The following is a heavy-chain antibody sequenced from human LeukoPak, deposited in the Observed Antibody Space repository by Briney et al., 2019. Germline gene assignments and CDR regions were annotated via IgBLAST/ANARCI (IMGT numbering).Heavy chain of an antibody. D-gene: IGHD4-11*01. CDR2: IWYDGSNK. V-gene: IGHV3-33*06. CDR3: AKDFHTVTAYAFDI. J-gene: IGHJ3*02. CDR1: GFTSSSYG. Sequence: GRSLRLSCAASGFTSSSYGMHWVRQAPGKGLEWVAVIWYDGSNKYYADSVKGRFTISRDNSKNTLYLQMNSLRAEDTAVYYCAKDFHTVTAYAFDIWGQGTMVTVSS.